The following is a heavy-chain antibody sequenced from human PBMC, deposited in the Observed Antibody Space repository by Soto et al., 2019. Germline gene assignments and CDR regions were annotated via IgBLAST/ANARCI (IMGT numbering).Heavy chain of an antibody. CDR2: ISWNSGNL. D-gene: IGHD4-17*01. V-gene: IGHV3-9*01. Sequence: EVQLVESGGGLVQPGRSLRLSCAASGFTFDDYAMHWVRQGPGKGLEWVSSISWNSGNLGYAESVKGRFTISRDNAKNSLYLQMNSRRGEDTALYYCAKGASTTVFAFNDYWGQGTLVTVSS. J-gene: IGHJ4*02. CDR1: GFTFDDYA. CDR3: AKGASTTVFAFNDY.